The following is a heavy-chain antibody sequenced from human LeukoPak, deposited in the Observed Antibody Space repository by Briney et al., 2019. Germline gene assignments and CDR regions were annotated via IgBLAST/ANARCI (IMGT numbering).Heavy chain of an antibody. CDR2: TSASGVST. Sequence: GGSLRLSCAASGFTFSSYAMSWVRQAPGKGLEWVSATSASGVSTYYADSVKGRFTISRDNSKNTLYLQMNSLRAEDTAVYYCAKGIYSSGWSYFDYWGHGTLVTVSS. V-gene: IGHV3-23*01. J-gene: IGHJ4*01. CDR1: GFTFSSYA. CDR3: AKGIYSSGWSYFDY. D-gene: IGHD6-19*01.